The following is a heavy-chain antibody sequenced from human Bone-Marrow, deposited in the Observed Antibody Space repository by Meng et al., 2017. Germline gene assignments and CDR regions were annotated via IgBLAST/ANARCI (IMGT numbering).Heavy chain of an antibody. D-gene: IGHD3-10*01. J-gene: IGHJ4*02. V-gene: IGHV3-23*01. CDR1: GFTFDDYA. Sequence: GESLKISCAASGFTFDDYAMHWVRQAPGKGLEWLAALSGGGFTTYYADSVKGRFTISRHNSKNTLYLQVNSLRAEDTALYYCAKYSYGLGDYFDYWGQGALVTVSS. CDR3: AKYSYGLGDYFDY. CDR2: LSGGGFTT.